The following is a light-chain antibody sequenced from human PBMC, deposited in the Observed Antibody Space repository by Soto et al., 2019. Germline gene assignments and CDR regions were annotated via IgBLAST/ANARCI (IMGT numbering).Light chain of an antibody. CDR2: AAS. J-gene: IGKJ2*01. CDR3: QQLNSYPYT. CDR1: QGTNNN. V-gene: IGKV1-9*01. Sequence: DIPLTQSPSFLSASVGDRVTITCRASQGTNNNLAWYQQQPGKAPKVLIYAASTLQSGVPSRFSGSGSGTEFTLTISSLQPEDFATYYCQQLNSYPYTFGQGTKLENK.